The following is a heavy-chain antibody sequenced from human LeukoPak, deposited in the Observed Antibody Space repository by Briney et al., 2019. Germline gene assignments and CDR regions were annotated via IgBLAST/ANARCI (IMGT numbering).Heavy chain of an antibody. V-gene: IGHV4-61*02. CDR2: IYTSGST. J-gene: IGHJ4*02. CDR3: ARAADDSSGYILDY. CDR1: GGSISSGSYY. D-gene: IGHD3-22*01. Sequence: PSQTLSLTCTVSGGSISSGSYYWSWIRQPAGKGLEWIGRIYTSGSTNYNPSLKSRVTISVDTSKNQFSLKLSSVTAADTAVYYCARAADDSSGYILDYWGQGTLVTVSS.